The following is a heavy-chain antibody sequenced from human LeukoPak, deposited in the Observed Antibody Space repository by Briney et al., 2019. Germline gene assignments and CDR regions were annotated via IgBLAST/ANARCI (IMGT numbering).Heavy chain of an antibody. V-gene: IGHV3-7*01. D-gene: IGHD5-18*01. J-gene: IGHJ4*02. CDR3: AREEYTYGHGGFDF. Sequence: GGSLRLSCAASGFTFTSYWMSWVRQAPGKGLEWVANIKQDGSEKYYVDSVKGRFTISRDNAERSLYLQWTSLRVEDTAIYYCAREEYTYGHGGFDFWGQGSLVTVSS. CDR1: GFTFTSYW. CDR2: IKQDGSEK.